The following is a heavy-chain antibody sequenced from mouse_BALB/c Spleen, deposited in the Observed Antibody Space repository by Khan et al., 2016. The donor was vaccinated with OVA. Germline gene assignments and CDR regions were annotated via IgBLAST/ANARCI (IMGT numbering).Heavy chain of an antibody. CDR1: GFTFSDYY. CDR3: ARHGYGKEDAMDY. Sequence: EVQLVESGGGLVQPGGSLKLSCATSGFTFSDYYMYWFRQTPEKRLEWVAYISNGGGNTYYPDTVKGRFTISRDTSTNTLYLQMSRLRSEDTALYYCARHGYGKEDAMDYGGQGTSVTVSS. D-gene: IGHD2-10*02. J-gene: IGHJ4*01. V-gene: IGHV5-12*02. CDR2: ISNGGGNT.